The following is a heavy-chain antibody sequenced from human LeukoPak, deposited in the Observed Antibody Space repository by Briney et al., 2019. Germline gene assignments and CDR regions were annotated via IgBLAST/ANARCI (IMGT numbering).Heavy chain of an antibody. Sequence: SETLSLTCTVSGGSISSSSYYWSWIRQPAGKGLEWIGRIYTSGSTNYNPSLKSRVTMSVDTSKNQFSLKLSSVTAADTAVYYCAKDWGLLWFGERNHDAFDIWGQGTMVTVSS. J-gene: IGHJ3*02. V-gene: IGHV4-61*02. CDR3: AKDWGLLWFGERNHDAFDI. CDR1: GGSISSSSYY. CDR2: IYTSGST. D-gene: IGHD3-10*01.